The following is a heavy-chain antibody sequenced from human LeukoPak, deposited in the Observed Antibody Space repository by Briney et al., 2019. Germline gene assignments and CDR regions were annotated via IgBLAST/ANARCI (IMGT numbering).Heavy chain of an antibody. Sequence: GGSLRLSCAASGFTSSSYAMHWVRQAPGKGLEWVAVIWYDGSNKYYADSVKGRFTISRDNSKNTLYLQMNSLRAEDTAVYYCARPQGYGSGTYAFDIWGQGTMVTVSS. V-gene: IGHV3-33*01. CDR2: IWYDGSNK. CDR3: ARPQGYGSGTYAFDI. J-gene: IGHJ3*02. D-gene: IGHD3-10*01. CDR1: GFTSSSYA.